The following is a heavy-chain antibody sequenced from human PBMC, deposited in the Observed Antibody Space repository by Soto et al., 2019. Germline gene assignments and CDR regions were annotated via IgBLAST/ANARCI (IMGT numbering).Heavy chain of an antibody. D-gene: IGHD2-21*01. J-gene: IGHJ3*02. V-gene: IGHV1-2*04. CDR3: AIEFPDESSLAFDI. Sequence: GASVKVSCKASGYTFTGYYMHWVRQAPGQGLEWMGWINPNSGGTNYAQKFQGWVTMTRDTSISTAYMELGRLRSDDTAVYYCAIEFPDESSLAFDILGQGTMDTVS. CDR1: GYTFTGYY. CDR2: INPNSGGT.